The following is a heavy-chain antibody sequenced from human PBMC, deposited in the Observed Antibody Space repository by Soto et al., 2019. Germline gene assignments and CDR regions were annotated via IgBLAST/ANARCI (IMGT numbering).Heavy chain of an antibody. Sequence: SETLSLTCTFSGGSISSGGYYLSWIRQHPGKGLEWIGYIYYSGSTYYNPSLKSRITISVDTSKNQFSLKLSSVTAADTAVYYCARSSPVVTAPWGQGTLVTVSS. D-gene: IGHD2-21*02. V-gene: IGHV4-31*03. CDR2: IYYSGST. CDR1: GGSISSGGYY. J-gene: IGHJ5*02. CDR3: ARSSPVVTAP.